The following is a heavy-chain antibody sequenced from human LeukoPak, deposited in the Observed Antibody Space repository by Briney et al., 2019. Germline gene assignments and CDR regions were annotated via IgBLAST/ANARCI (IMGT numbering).Heavy chain of an antibody. CDR2: ISAYNGNT. D-gene: IGHD2-15*01. Sequence: GASVKVSCKASGYTFTSYGISWVRQAPGQGLEWMGWISAYNGNTNYAQKLQGRVTMTTDTSTSTAYMELRSLRSDDTAVYYCARDTYCSGGSCYRQSYYYGMDVWGKGTTVTVSS. J-gene: IGHJ6*04. CDR3: ARDTYCSGGSCYRQSYYYGMDV. CDR1: GYTFTSYG. V-gene: IGHV1-18*04.